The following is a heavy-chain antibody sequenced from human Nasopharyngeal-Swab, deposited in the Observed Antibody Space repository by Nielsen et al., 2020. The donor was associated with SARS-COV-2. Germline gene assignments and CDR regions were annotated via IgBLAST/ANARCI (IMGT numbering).Heavy chain of an antibody. J-gene: IGHJ6*02. CDR1: GFTLSDYS. CDR3: ARDGRSASYYGMDV. Sequence: GESLKISCAASGFTLSDYSMNWVRQAPGKGLEWVSSISSSAAFINYADSVQGRLTISRDNAKNSLYLQMNRLRAEDTAVYYCARDGRSASYYGMDVWGQGTTVTVSS. V-gene: IGHV3-21*01. CDR2: ISSSAAFI.